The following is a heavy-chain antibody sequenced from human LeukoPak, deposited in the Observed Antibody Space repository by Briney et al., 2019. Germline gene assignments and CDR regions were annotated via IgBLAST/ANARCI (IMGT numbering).Heavy chain of an antibody. D-gene: IGHD3-16*01. CDR3: ARGWGGHGRSWGALDF. Sequence: GGSLRLSCAASGFNFKNYDFHWVRQAAGKRLEWVSGIGTVTDTFYLDSVEGRFTISRENAKNSFNLQMNGLRAGDTAVYYCARGWGGHGRSWGALDFWGQGILVTVSS. J-gene: IGHJ4*02. CDR2: IGTVTDT. V-gene: IGHV3-13*01. CDR1: GFNFKNYD.